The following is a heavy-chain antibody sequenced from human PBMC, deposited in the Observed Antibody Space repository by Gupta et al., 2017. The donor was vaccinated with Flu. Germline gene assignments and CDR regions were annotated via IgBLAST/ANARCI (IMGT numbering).Heavy chain of an antibody. Sequence: EVQLVESGGGLVKPGGSLRLSCAASGFTFMNAWMTWVRQGPGKGLEWVGRIKSQFDGGSTDYASPVKDRFTISRDDSKNTIYLQMNGLKTEDTALYYCARIAAAGTGNYMDVWGKGTTVTVSS. CDR2: IKSQFDGGST. CDR1: GFTFMNAW. D-gene: IGHD6-13*01. CDR3: ARIAAAGTGNYMDV. V-gene: IGHV3-15*01. J-gene: IGHJ6*03.